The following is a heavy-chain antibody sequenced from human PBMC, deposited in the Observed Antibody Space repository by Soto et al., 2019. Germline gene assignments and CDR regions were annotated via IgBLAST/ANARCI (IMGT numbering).Heavy chain of an antibody. CDR2: ISAYNGNT. CDR3: AREVVRVAGTRWFDP. Sequence: GASVKVSCKASGYTFTSYVISWVRQAPGQGLEWMGWISAYNGNTNYAQKLQGRVTMTTDTSTSTAYMELRSLRSDDTAVYYCAREVVRVAGTRWFDPWGQGTLVTVSS. D-gene: IGHD6-19*01. J-gene: IGHJ5*02. V-gene: IGHV1-18*01. CDR1: GYTFTSYV.